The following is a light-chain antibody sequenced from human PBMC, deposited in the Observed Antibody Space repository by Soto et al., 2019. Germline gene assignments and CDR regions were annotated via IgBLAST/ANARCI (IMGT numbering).Light chain of an antibody. CDR1: QSVSSN. Sequence: EIVMTQSPATLSVSPGERATLSCRASQSVSSNLAWYQQKPGQGPSLLIYGASTRATGIPARFSGSGSGTEFTLTISSLKPEDFAVYYCQQYNNWTITFGQGTRLEIK. J-gene: IGKJ5*01. CDR2: GAS. V-gene: IGKV3-15*01. CDR3: QQYNNWTIT.